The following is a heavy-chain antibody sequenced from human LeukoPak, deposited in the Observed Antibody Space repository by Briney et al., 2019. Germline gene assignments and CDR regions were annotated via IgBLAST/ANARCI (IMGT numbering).Heavy chain of an antibody. Sequence: SETLSLTCAVYGGSFSGYYWSWIRQPPGKGLEWIGEINHSGSTNYNPSLKSRVTMSVDTSKNQFSLKLSSVTAADTAVYYCARVSSSLRFDYWGQGTLVTVSS. J-gene: IGHJ4*02. D-gene: IGHD6-13*01. CDR3: ARVSSSLRFDY. V-gene: IGHV4-34*01. CDR1: GGSFSGYY. CDR2: INHSGST.